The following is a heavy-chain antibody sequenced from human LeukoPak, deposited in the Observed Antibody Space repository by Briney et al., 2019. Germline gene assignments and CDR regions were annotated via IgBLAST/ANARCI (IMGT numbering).Heavy chain of an antibody. CDR3: AREIVRGHYYYGMDV. D-gene: IGHD2-21*01. CDR2: IYTSGST. V-gene: IGHV4-4*07. CDR1: GGSISSYY. Sequence: SETLSLTCTVSGGSISSYYWSWIRQPAGKGLEWIGRIYTSGSTNYNPSLKSRVTMSVDTSKNQFSLKLSSVTAADTAVYYCAREIVRGHYYYGMDVWGQGTLVTVSS. J-gene: IGHJ6*02.